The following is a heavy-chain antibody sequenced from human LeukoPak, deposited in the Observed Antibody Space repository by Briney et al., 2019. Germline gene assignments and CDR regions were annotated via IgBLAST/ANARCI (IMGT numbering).Heavy chain of an antibody. V-gene: IGHV3-23*01. CDR2: TNGGGSRS. D-gene: IGHD4-17*01. CDR1: GFTFSTYG. J-gene: IGHJ3*02. CDR3: AKVRDYGDYTSLDAFDI. Sequence: GGSLRLSCAASGFTFSTYGLTWVRQAPGKGLEWVSGTNGGGSRSYYADFVKGRFTISRDNSKNTLYLLMNTLRAEDTAVYYCAKVRDYGDYTSLDAFDIWGQGTMVTVSS.